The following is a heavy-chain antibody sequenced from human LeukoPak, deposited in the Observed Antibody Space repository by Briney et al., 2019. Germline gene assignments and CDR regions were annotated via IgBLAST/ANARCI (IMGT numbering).Heavy chain of an antibody. CDR1: GFTFSSYG. D-gene: IGHD6-19*01. J-gene: IGHJ4*02. CDR2: IRYDGSNK. Sequence: GGSLRLSCAASGFTFSSYGMHWVRQAPGKGLEWVAFIRYDGSNKYYADSVKCRFTISRDNSKNTLYLQMNSLRAEDTAVYYCAKPMYSSGPFVDYWGQGTLVTVSS. CDR3: AKPMYSSGPFVDY. V-gene: IGHV3-30*02.